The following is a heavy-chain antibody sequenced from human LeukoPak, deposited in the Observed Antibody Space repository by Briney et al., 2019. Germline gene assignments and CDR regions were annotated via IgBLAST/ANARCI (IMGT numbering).Heavy chain of an antibody. CDR1: GGSISSYY. Sequence: SETLSLTCTVSGGSISSYYWSWIRQPPGKGLEWIGYIYYSGSTNYNPSLKSRVTISVDTSKNQFSLKLSSVTAADTAVYYCARLYCGGDCYALGYFDHWGQGTLVTVSS. D-gene: IGHD2-21*02. V-gene: IGHV4-59*01. J-gene: IGHJ4*02. CDR2: IYYSGST. CDR3: ARLYCGGDCYALGYFDH.